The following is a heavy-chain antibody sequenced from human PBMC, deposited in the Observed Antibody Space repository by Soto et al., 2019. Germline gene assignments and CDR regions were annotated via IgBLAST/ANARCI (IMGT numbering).Heavy chain of an antibody. J-gene: IGHJ6*03. CDR1: GGSISSSSYY. CDR3: AKAGYYYYMDV. Sequence: SETLSLTCTVSGGSISSSSYYWGWIRQPPGKGLEWIGSIYYSGSTYYNPSLKSRVTISVDTSKNQFSLKLSSVTAADTAVYYCAKAGYYYYMDVWGKGTTVTVSS. CDR2: IYYSGST. V-gene: IGHV4-39*01.